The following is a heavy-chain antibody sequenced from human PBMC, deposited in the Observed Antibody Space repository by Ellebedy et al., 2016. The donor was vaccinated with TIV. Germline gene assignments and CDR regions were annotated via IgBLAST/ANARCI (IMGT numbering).Heavy chain of an antibody. CDR2: IYYNGST. J-gene: IGHJ4*02. CDR1: GGSISSSSYF. D-gene: IGHD1-26*01. Sequence: MPSETLSLTCTVSGGSISSSSYFWGWIRQPPGKGLEWIGNIYYNGSTYYNPSLKSRVTISVDTSKNQFSLKLSSVTAADTAVYYCASDGEPAPYWGQGTLVTVSS. V-gene: IGHV4-39*01. CDR3: ASDGEPAPY.